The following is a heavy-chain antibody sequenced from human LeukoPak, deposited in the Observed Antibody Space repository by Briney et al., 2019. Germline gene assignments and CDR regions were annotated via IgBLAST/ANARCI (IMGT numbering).Heavy chain of an antibody. CDR1: GFTFSNYG. CDR2: IRYDGSNK. V-gene: IGHV3-30*02. Sequence: HSGGSLRLSCAASGFTFSNYGMHWVRQAPGKGLEWVAIIRYDGSNKYYADSVKGRFTISRDNSKNTLYLQMNSLRVEDTAVYYCAKGSSGWSIDYWGQGTLVTVSS. J-gene: IGHJ4*02. D-gene: IGHD6-19*01. CDR3: AKGSSGWSIDY.